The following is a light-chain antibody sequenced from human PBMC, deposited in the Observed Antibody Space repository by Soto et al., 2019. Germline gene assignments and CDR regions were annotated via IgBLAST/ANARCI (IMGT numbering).Light chain of an antibody. J-gene: IGLJ1*01. V-gene: IGLV1-40*01. Sequence: QSALTQPPSVSGAPGQRVTISCTESSSNIGAGYDVHWYQQLPGTAPKVLIYGNSNRPSGVPDRFSGSKSGTSASLAITGLQAEDEADYYCQSYDSSLSGYVFGTGTKVTVL. CDR2: GNS. CDR3: QSYDSSLSGYV. CDR1: SSNIGAGYD.